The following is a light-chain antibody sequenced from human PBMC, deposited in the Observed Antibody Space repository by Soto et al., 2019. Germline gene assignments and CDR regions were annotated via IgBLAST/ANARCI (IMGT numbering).Light chain of an antibody. J-gene: IGKJ4*01. CDR2: DAS. Sequence: EIVLTQSPATLSLSPGDTATLSCRASQDVNGYLAWYQQKPGQAPRLLIYDASNRATGIPAKFSGSGSGTDFTLTISRLEPEDFAVYYCQHYGSSPLTFGGGTKVEIK. CDR1: QDVNGY. CDR3: QHYGSSPLT. V-gene: IGKV3-20*01.